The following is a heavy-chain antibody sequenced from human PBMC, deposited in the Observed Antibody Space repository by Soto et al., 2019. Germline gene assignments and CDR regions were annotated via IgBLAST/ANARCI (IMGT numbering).Heavy chain of an antibody. CDR3: ARAASEPTYDFWGGYYKGVSWFDP. V-gene: IGHV3-74*01. CDR1: GFTFSSDW. J-gene: IGHJ5*02. CDR2: INSDGSST. D-gene: IGHD3-3*01. Sequence: EVQLVESGGGLVQPGGSLRLSCAASGFTFSSDWMRWFRQAPGMGLVWVSRINSDGSSTSYADSVKGRFTISRDNAKNTLYLQMNSLRAEDTAVYYCARAASEPTYDFWGGYYKGVSWFDPWGQGTLVTVSS.